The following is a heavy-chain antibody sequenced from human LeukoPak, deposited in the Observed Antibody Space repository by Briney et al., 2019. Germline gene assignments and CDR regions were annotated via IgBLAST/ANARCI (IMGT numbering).Heavy chain of an antibody. CDR1: GGSFSGYY. CDR2: INHSGST. Sequence: SETPSLTCAVYGGSFSGYYWSWIRQPPGKGLEWIGEINHSGSTNYNPSLKSRVTISVDTSKNQFSLKLSSVTAADTAVYYCARGYNSGFDYWGQGTLVTVSS. D-gene: IGHD1-20*01. J-gene: IGHJ4*02. V-gene: IGHV4-34*01. CDR3: ARGYNSGFDY.